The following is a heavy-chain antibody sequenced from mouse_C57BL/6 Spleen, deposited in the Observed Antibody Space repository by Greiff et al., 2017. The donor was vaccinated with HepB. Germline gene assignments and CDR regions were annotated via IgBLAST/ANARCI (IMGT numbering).Heavy chain of an antibody. CDR2: INPNNGGT. Sequence: EVQLKESGPELVKPGASVKIPCKASGYTFTDYNMDWVKQSHGKSLEWIGDINPNNGGTIYNQKFKGKATLTVDKSSSTAYMELRSLTSEDTAVYYCARLDYGSSSYYYAMDYWGQGTSVTVSS. CDR3: ARLDYGSSSYYYAMDY. J-gene: IGHJ4*01. CDR1: GYTFTDYN. D-gene: IGHD1-1*01. V-gene: IGHV1-18*01.